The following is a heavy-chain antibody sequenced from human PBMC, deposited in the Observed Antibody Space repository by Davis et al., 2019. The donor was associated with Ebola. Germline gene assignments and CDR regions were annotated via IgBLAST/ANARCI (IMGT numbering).Heavy chain of an antibody. D-gene: IGHD1-1*01. V-gene: IGHV4-34*01. J-gene: IGHJ5*02. CDR3: ARTALTSVSASGLGYTYFDP. CDR1: GGSLSGYF. Sequence: SETLSLTCAVYGGSLSGYFWTWIRQSPGKGLEWIGTISQSGSLTYYNSSLKSRVTIVVDTSNNHVPLRLHSVTAADTAVYYCARTALTSVSASGLGYTYFDPWSQGTLVTVSS. CDR2: ISQSGSLT.